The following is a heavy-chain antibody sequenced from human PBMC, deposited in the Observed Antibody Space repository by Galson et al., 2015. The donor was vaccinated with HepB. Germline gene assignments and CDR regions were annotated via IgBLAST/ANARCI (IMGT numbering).Heavy chain of an antibody. CDR1: GYTFTGYY. CDR3: ARDSVHVLVSDNFGWFDP. J-gene: IGHJ5*02. V-gene: IGHV1-2*02. CDR2: INPNSGGV. D-gene: IGHD4-23*01. Sequence: SVKVSCKASGYTFTGYYIHWVRQAPGQGLEWTGWINPNSGGVHYVQKFQGRITMASDRSISTAYMELNRLTFDDTAVYYCARDSVHVLVSDNFGWFDPWGQGTLVTVSS.